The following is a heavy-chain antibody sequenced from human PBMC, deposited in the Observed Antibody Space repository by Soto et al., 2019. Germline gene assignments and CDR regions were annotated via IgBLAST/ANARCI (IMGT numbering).Heavy chain of an antibody. Sequence: GGSLRLSCAASGFTFSSYSMNWVRQAPGKGLEWVSYISSSSSTIYYADSVKGRFTISRDNAKNSLYLQMNSLRDEDTAVYYCARDDYSNYPTLLYYYYYGMDVWGQGTTVTVSS. CDR3: ARDDYSNYPTLLYYYYYGMDV. V-gene: IGHV3-48*02. J-gene: IGHJ6*02. D-gene: IGHD4-4*01. CDR1: GFTFSSYS. CDR2: ISSSSSTI.